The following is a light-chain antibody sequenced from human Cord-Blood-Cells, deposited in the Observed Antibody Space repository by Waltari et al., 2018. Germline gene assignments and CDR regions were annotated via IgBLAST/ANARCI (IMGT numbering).Light chain of an antibody. V-gene: IGLV5-45*03. CDR1: SGINVGTYR. CDR2: YKSDSDK. J-gene: IGLJ3*02. Sequence: QAVLTQPSSLSASPGASASLTCTLRSGINVGTYRIYWYQQKPGSPPQYLLRYKSDSDKQQGSGVPSRFSGSKDGSANAGILLISWLQSEDEADYYCMIWHSSAWVFGGGTKLTVL. CDR3: MIWHSSAWV.